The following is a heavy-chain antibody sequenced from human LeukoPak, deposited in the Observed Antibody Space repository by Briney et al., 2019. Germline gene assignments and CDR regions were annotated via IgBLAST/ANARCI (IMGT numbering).Heavy chain of an antibody. CDR3: ATRFRSGYFYRWFDP. D-gene: IGHD3-22*01. V-gene: IGHV4-34*01. CDR2: INHSGST. J-gene: IGHJ5*02. Sequence: SETLSLTCAVYGGSFSGYYWSWLRQPPGKGLEWIGEINHSGSTNYNPSLKSRVTISVDTSKNQFSLKLSSVTAADTAVYYCATRFRSGYFYRWFDPWGQGTLVTVSS. CDR1: GGSFSGYY.